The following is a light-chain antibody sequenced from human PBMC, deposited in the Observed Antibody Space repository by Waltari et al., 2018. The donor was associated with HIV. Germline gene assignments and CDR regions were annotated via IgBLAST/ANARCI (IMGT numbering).Light chain of an antibody. J-gene: IGLJ3*02. Sequence: QPVLTQPPSASGTPGHGVTISRSGSTSNLGTNSVYWYQHLPGMAPKLLIYRNNRRPSGIPARFSGSRSGTYASLAISGLRSEDEADYYCATWDDSLIWVFGGGTKLTVL. CDR3: ATWDDSLIWV. V-gene: IGLV1-47*01. CDR1: TSNLGTNS. CDR2: RNN.